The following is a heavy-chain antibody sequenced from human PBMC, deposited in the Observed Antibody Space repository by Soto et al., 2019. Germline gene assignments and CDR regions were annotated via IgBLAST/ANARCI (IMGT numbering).Heavy chain of an antibody. J-gene: IGHJ4*02. V-gene: IGHV1-8*01. CDR2: MNPNSGNS. CDR3: ARGPGYYERSPQNKY. Sequence: QVQLEQSGAEVKKPGASVKVSCKASGYTFTNYDITWVRQATGQGLEWMGGMNPNSGNSGFAQKFQGRVTVTRNTSINTAYMELASLRSDDTAVYYCARGPGYYERSPQNKYWGQVTLVTVSS. D-gene: IGHD3-22*01. CDR1: GYTFTNYD.